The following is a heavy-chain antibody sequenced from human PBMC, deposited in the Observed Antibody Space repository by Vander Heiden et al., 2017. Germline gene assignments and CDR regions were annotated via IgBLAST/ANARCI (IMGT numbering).Heavy chain of an antibody. V-gene: IGHV3-20*01. CDR1: GFTCDDYG. Sequence: EVQLVESGGGVVRPGGSLRPACAAPGFTCDDYGMGWGRQAPGKGLEWVSTINWNGGRTGYADSVKGRFTISRDNAKNSLYLQMNSLRAEDTALYHCARTGEGAFDIWGQGTMVTVSS. J-gene: IGHJ3*02. CDR3: ARTGEGAFDI. D-gene: IGHD7-27*01. CDR2: INWNGGRT.